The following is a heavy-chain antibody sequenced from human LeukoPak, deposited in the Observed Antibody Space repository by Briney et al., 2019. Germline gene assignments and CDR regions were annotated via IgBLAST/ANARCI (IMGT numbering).Heavy chain of an antibody. V-gene: IGHV4-61*01. D-gene: IGHD2-2*03. J-gene: IGHJ4*02. Sequence: SETLSLTCTVSGGSISSSSYYWSWIRQPPGKGLEWIGYIYYSGSTNYNPSLKSRVTISVDTSKNQFSLKLSSVTAADTAVYYCARDLDNRSFDYWGQGTLVTVSS. CDR3: ARDLDNRSFDY. CDR1: GGSISSSSYY. CDR2: IYYSGST.